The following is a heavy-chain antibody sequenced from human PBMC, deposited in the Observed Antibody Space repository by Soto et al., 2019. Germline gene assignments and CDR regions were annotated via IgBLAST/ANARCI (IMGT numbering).Heavy chain of an antibody. Sequence: EASVKVSCKASGYTFTGYYMHWVRQAPGQGLEWMGWINPNSGGTNYAQKFQGWVTMTRDTSISTAYMELSRLRSDDTAVYYCARGHYGDYVGFDYWGQGTLVTVSS. CDR1: GYTFTGYY. J-gene: IGHJ4*02. V-gene: IGHV1-2*04. CDR3: ARGHYGDYVGFDY. D-gene: IGHD4-17*01. CDR2: INPNSGGT.